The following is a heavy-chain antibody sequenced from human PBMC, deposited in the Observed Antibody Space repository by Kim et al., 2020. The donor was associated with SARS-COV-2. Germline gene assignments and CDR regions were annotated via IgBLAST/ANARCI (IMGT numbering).Heavy chain of an antibody. J-gene: IGHJ4*02. D-gene: IGHD1-26*01. CDR2: ISGSGGST. CDR3: SKVVGATTNYFDY. V-gene: IGHV3-23*01. CDR1: GFTFSSYA. Sequence: GGSLRLSCAASGFTFSSYAMSWVRQAPGKGLEWVSAISGSGGSTYYADSVKGRFTISRDNSKNTLYLQMNSLRAEDTAVYYCSKVVGATTNYFDYWGQGTLVTVSS.